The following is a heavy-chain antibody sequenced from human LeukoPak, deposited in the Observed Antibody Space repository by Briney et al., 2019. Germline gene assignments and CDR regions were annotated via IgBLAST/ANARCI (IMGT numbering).Heavy chain of an antibody. D-gene: IGHD1-26*01. J-gene: IGHJ4*02. CDR1: GFTFSTFW. CDR3: ARDPLLWELPSDY. V-gene: IGHV3-74*03. CDR2: INNDGSDT. Sequence: GGSLRLSCAASGFTFSTFWMHWVRQAPGKGLMWVSQINNDGSDTKYADSVKGRFTISRDNAKNTVYLQMSSLRADDTAVYYCARDPLLWELPSDYWGQGTLVTVSS.